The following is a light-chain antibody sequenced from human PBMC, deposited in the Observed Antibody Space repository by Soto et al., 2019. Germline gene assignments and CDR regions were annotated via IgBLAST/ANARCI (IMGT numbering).Light chain of an antibody. V-gene: IGLV4-69*01. CDR2: LNSDGSH. J-gene: IGLJ2*01. Sequence: QLVLTQSPSASASLGASVKLTCTLSIGHSSYAIAWHQLQPEKGPRYLMKLNSDGSHSKGDGIPDRFSGSSSGAERYLTISSLQSEDEADYYCQTWGTGNVVFGGGTKVTVL. CDR3: QTWGTGNVV. CDR1: IGHSSYA.